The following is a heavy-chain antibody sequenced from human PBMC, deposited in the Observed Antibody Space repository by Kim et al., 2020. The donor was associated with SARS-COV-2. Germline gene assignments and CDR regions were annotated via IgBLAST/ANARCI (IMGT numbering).Heavy chain of an antibody. Sequence: PSHKSRVTISVDTSKNQFSLKLSSVTAADTAMYYCALARLVINPIDAFDIWGQGTMVTVSS. J-gene: IGHJ3*02. V-gene: IGHV4-34*01. CDR3: ALARLVINPIDAFDI. D-gene: IGHD3-9*01.